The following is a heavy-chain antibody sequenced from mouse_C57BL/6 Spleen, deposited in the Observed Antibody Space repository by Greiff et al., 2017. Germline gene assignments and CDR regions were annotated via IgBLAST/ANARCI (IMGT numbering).Heavy chain of an antibody. CDR2: ISNGGGST. CDR3: ARLDGYSYWYFDV. D-gene: IGHD2-3*01. Sequence: DVQLVESGGGLVQPGGSLKLSCAASGFTFSDYYMYWVRQTPEKRLEWVAYISNGGGSTYYPDTVKGRFTISRDNAKNTLYLQMSRLKSEDTAMYYCARLDGYSYWYFDVWGTGTTVTVSS. V-gene: IGHV5-12*01. CDR1: GFTFSDYY. J-gene: IGHJ1*03.